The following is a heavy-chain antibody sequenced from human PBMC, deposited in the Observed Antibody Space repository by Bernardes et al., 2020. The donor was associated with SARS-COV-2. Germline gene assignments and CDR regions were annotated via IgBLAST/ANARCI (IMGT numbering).Heavy chain of an antibody. J-gene: IGHJ5*02. CDR2: IYYSGST. D-gene: IGHD2-2*01. Sequence: SETLSLTCTVSGGSISSYYWSWIRQPPGKGLEWIGYIYYSGSTNYNPSLKSRVTISVDTSKNQFSLKLSSVTAADTAVYYCARQMEYCSSTSCYAPPVLRFDPWGQGTLVTVSS. CDR1: GGSISSYY. CDR3: ARQMEYCSSTSCYAPPVLRFDP. V-gene: IGHV4-59*08.